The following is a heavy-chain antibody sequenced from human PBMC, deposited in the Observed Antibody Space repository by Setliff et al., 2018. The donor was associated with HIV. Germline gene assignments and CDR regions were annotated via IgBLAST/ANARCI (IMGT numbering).Heavy chain of an antibody. J-gene: IGHJ3*02. CDR3: ARGEYYDYVWGSYRLYNDAFDI. D-gene: IGHD3-16*02. CDR2: MFHSGNT. V-gene: IGHV4-38-2*01. Sequence: PSETLSLTCAVSGYSISNGYYWGWLRQSPGKGLEWIGSMFHSGNTYYNPSLESRVSMSVDTSTNQVSLQLSSVTAADTAVYYCARGEYYDYVWGSYRLYNDAFDIWGQGTMVTVSS. CDR1: GYSISNGYY.